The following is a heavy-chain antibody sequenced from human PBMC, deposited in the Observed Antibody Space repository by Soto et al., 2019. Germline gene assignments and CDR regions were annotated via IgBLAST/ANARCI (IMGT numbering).Heavy chain of an antibody. CDR2: IYYSGST. CDR1: GASITSGAYS. Sequence: PSEPLDLTFTVSGASITSGAYSWSGIRQPPGKGLEWIGHIYYSGSTYYNPSLKSRAGISVDSSKSQVSLKLTSVTAADTAVEGWARILMNYDRWYYWGQGARVTVS. D-gene: IGHD3-16*01. V-gene: IGHV4-30-4*01. J-gene: IGHJ4*02. CDR3: ARILMNYDRWYY.